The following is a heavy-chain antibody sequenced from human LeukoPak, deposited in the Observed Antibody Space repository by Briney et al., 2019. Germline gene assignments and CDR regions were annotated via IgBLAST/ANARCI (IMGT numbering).Heavy chain of an antibody. Sequence: GGSLRLSCAASGFTFSSYGMNWVRQAPGKGLEWVSYISSTSRTIYDADSVKGRFTISRDNAKNSLYLQMNSLRDEDTAVYYCARDPLRWLQNNYYYYYMDDWGKGTTVTVSS. V-gene: IGHV3-48*02. J-gene: IGHJ6*03. CDR2: ISSTSRTI. CDR3: ARDPLRWLQNNYYYYYMDD. CDR1: GFTFSSYG. D-gene: IGHD5-24*01.